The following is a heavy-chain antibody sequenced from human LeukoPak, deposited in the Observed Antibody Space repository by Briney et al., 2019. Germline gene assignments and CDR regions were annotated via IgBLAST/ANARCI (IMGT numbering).Heavy chain of an antibody. CDR3: AKDATIFGGIRYFDY. J-gene: IGHJ4*02. CDR2: IKPDGSST. Sequence: GGSLRLSCAASGFAFSTYWMYWVRQAPGKGLVWVSRIKPDGSSTSYADSVKGRFTISRDNSKNTLYLQMNSLRAEDTAVYYCAKDATIFGGIRYFDYWGQGTLVTVSS. D-gene: IGHD3-3*01. CDR1: GFAFSTYW. V-gene: IGHV3-74*01.